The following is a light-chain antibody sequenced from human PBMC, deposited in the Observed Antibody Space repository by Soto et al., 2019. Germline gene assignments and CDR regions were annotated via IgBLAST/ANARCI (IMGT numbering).Light chain of an antibody. CDR3: SSYTNSNTQV. CDR2: EVS. CDR1: SNDVGGYNY. V-gene: IGLV2-14*01. Sequence: QSALTQPASVSGSPGQSITISCTGTSNDVGGYNYVSWYQQHPGKAPKLMIYEVSNWPSGVSNRFSGSKSGNTASLTISGLRAEDEADYYCSSYTNSNTQVFGGGTKLTVL. J-gene: IGLJ3*02.